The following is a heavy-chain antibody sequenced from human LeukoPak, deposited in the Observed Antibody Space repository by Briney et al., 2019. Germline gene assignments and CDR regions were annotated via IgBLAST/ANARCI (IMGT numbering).Heavy chain of an antibody. CDR1: GFTFSSQV. Sequence: GGSLRLSCAASGFTFSSQVMSWVRQAPGKGLEWVSAISGSGGSTYYADSVKGRFTISRDNSKNTLYLQMNSLRAEDTAIYYCAKDCLDSCGWFDAFDIWGQGTMVTVSS. J-gene: IGHJ3*02. V-gene: IGHV3-23*01. CDR2: ISGSGGST. D-gene: IGHD6-19*01. CDR3: AKDCLDSCGWFDAFDI.